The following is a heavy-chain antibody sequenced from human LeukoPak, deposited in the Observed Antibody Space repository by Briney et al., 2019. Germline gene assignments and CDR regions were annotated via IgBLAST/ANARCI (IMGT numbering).Heavy chain of an antibody. CDR2: INDDGSDT. CDR1: GFTFKLYW. D-gene: IGHD3-3*01. V-gene: IGHV3-74*01. Sequence: GGSLRLSCAASGFTFKLYWMHWVRQVPGKRPVWVSRINDDGSDTIYADSVKGRFTISRDNAKNTLYLQMNSLRAEDTAVYYCASLHYDFWSGYYSDYWGQGTLVTVSS. J-gene: IGHJ4*02. CDR3: ASLHYDFWSGYYSDY.